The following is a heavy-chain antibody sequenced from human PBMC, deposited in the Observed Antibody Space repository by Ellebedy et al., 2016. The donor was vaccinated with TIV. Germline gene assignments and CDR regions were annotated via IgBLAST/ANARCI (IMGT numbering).Heavy chain of an antibody. V-gene: IGHV3-30*02. J-gene: IGHJ4*02. CDR1: GTTFSSYG. D-gene: IGHD4-17*01. CDR2: IRYDRSNK. Sequence: PGGTLRLSCAVSGTTFSSYGMHWGRQAPGKGLEWVAFIRYDRSNKYYADSVKGRFTISRDNSKNTLYLQMNSLRAEDTAGYYCAKDQASTVTTSFDYWGQGTLVTVSS. CDR3: AKDQASTVTTSFDY.